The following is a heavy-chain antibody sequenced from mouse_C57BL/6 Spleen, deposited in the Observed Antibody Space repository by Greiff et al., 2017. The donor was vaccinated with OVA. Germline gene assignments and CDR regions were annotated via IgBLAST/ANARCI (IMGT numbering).Heavy chain of an antibody. D-gene: IGHD2-4*01. J-gene: IGHJ2*01. Sequence: QVQLQQPGAELVKPGASVKLSCKASGYTFTSYWMQWVKQRPGQGLEWIGEIDPSDSYTNYNQKFKGKATLPVYTSSSTAYMQLSSLTSEDSAVYYCAINYDYDGSFDYWGQGTTLTVSS. CDR2: IDPSDSYT. CDR3: AINYDYDGSFDY. V-gene: IGHV1-50*01. CDR1: GYTFTSYW.